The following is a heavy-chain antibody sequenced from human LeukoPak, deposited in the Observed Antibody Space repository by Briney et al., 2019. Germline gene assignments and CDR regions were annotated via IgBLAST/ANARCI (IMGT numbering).Heavy chain of an antibody. Sequence: SGPTVANPSQTLTLTCTFSGFSLSTSGVGVGWIRQPPGKALEWLALLYWDDDKRYSPSLKSRLTITKDTPKNQVVLTMTNMDPVDTATYYCAHRRTETLRYFDWYFDYWGQGTLVTVSS. CDR2: LYWDDDK. D-gene: IGHD3-9*01. CDR3: AHRRTETLRYFDWYFDY. V-gene: IGHV2-5*02. J-gene: IGHJ4*02. CDR1: GFSLSTSGVG.